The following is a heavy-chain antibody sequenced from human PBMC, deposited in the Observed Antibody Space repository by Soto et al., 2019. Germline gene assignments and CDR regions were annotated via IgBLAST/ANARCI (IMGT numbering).Heavy chain of an antibody. D-gene: IGHD2-2*01. CDR1: GFTFSSYD. J-gene: IGHJ4*02. Sequence: EVQLVESGGGLVQPGGSLRLSCAASGFTFSSYDMHWVRQATGKGLEWVSTIGTAGDTFYPGSVKGRFTISRENAKNSLYLQMNALGGGDTAVYYCARGYRSTNGTGVDYWGQGALVTVSS. CDR3: ARGYRSTNGTGVDY. CDR2: IGTAGDT. V-gene: IGHV3-13*04.